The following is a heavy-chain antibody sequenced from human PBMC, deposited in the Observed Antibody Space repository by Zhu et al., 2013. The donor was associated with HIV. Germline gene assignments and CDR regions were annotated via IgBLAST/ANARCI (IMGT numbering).Heavy chain of an antibody. CDR1: GGTFSSYA. CDR2: IIPIFGTA. CDR3: ASQRMVRALMGWFDP. D-gene: IGHD3-10*01. V-gene: IGHV1-69*06. J-gene: IGHJ5*02. Sequence: QVQLVQSGAEVKKPGSSVKVSCKASGGTFSSYAISWVRQAPGQGLEWMGGIIPIFGTANYAQKFQGRVTMTRDTSTSTVYMELSSLRSEDTAVYYCASQRMVRALMGWFDPWGQGTLVTVSS.